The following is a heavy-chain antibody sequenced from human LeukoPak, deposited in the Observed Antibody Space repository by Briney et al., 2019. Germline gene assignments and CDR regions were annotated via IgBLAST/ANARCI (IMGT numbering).Heavy chain of an antibody. CDR2: IIPIFGTA. CDR1: GGTFSSYA. D-gene: IGHD3-9*01. CDR3: AREVNYDILAGYYAHFDY. Sequence: GASVKVSCKASGGTFSSYAISWVRQAPGQGLEWMGGIIPIFGTANYAQKFQGRVRITADKSTSTAYMELSSLRSEDTAVYYCAREVNYDILAGYYAHFDYWGQGTLVTVSS. J-gene: IGHJ4*02. V-gene: IGHV1-69*06.